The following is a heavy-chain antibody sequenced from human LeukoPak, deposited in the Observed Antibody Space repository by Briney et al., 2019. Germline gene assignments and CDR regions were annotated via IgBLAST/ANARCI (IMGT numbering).Heavy chain of an antibody. CDR3: AGDYTTTRLFGGYFDY. CDR2: ISGSGGST. CDR1: GFTFSSYA. J-gene: IGHJ4*02. V-gene: IGHV3-23*01. Sequence: GGSLRLSCAASGFTFSSYAMSWVRQAPGKGLEWVSAISGSGGSTYYADSVKGRFTISRDNSKNTLYLQMNSLRAEDTAVYYCAGDYTTTRLFGGYFDYWGQGTLVTVSS. D-gene: IGHD1-1*01.